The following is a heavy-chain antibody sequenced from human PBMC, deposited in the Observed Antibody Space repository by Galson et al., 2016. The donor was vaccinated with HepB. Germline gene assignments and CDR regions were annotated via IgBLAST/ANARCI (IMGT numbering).Heavy chain of an antibody. V-gene: IGHV1-18*04. D-gene: IGHD3-3*01. CDR2: ISAYNGHT. Sequence: SVKVSCKAPHYTFTSYSFTWVRQAPGQGLECLGWISAYNGHTNYAESLQGRVTMTADTSTSTVYMDLRSLTSDDTAVYYCARVPNQGRAILWGQTGDYYYMDIWGQGTTVTVS. CDR1: HYTFTSYS. CDR3: ARVPNQGRAILWGQTGDYYYMDI. J-gene: IGHJ6*03.